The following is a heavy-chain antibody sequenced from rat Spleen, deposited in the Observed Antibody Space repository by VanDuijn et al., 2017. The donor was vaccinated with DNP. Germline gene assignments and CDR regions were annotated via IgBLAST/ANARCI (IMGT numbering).Heavy chain of an antibody. CDR3: ARGSGTYYWYFDF. V-gene: IGHV5S10*01. CDR1: GFTFSDYH. Sequence: EVQLAESGGGLVQPGGSLKLSCAASGFTFSDYHMVWVRQAPKKGLEWVATIVYDGSRTYYPDSVKGRFTISRDNAKNTLYLQMKSLRSEDTATYYCARGSGTYYWYFDFWGPGTMVTVSS. D-gene: IGHD4-4*01. CDR2: IVYDGSRT. J-gene: IGHJ1*01.